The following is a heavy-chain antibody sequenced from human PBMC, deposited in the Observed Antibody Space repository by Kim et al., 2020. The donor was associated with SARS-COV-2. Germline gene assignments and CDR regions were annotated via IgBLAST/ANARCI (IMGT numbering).Heavy chain of an antibody. J-gene: IGHJ6*02. Sequence: ASVKVSCKASGYTFTSYYMHWVRQAPGQGLEWMGIINPSGGSTSYAQKLQGRVTMTRDTSTSTVYMELSSLRSEDTAGYYCAREGGSPLYYYGMDVWGQGTTVTVSS. CDR1: GYTFTSYY. V-gene: IGHV1-46*01. CDR3: AREGGSPLYYYGMDV. CDR2: INPSGGST. D-gene: IGHD6-19*01.